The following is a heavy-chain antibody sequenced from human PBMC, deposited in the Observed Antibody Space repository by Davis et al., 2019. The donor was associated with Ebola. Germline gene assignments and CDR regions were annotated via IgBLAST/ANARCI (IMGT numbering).Heavy chain of an antibody. J-gene: IGHJ4*02. V-gene: IGHV4-59*12. CDR1: GGSISSYY. D-gene: IGHD3-22*01. CDR3: ARALHYYDSSGYLGL. CDR2: IYYSGST. Sequence: SETLSLTCTVSGGSISSYYWSWIRQPPGKGLEWIGYIYYSGSTYYNPSLKSRVTISVDTSKNQFSLKLSSVTAADTAVYYCARALHYYDSSGYLGLWGQGTLVTVSS.